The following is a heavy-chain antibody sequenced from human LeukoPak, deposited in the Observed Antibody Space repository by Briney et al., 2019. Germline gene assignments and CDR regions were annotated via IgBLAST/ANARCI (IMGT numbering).Heavy chain of an antibody. Sequence: ASVKVSCKASGYTFTSYYMHWVRQAPGQGLEWMEIINPSGGSTSYAQKFQGRVTMTRDTSTSTVYMELSSLRSEDTAVYYCARLMVRGVIITGFDYWGQGTLVTVSS. CDR1: GYTFTSYY. CDR2: INPSGGST. D-gene: IGHD3-10*01. CDR3: ARLMVRGVIITGFDY. V-gene: IGHV1-46*01. J-gene: IGHJ4*02.